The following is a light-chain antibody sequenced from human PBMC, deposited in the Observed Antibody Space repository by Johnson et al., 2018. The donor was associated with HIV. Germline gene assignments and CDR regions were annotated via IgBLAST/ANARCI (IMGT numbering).Light chain of an antibody. V-gene: IGLV1-51*02. CDR3: GTWDSSLSAYV. J-gene: IGLJ1*01. CDR1: SSNIGNNY. Sequence: QSVLTQPPSVSAAPGQKVTISCSGSSSNIGNNYVSWYQQLPGTAHKLLIYENNKRPSGIPDRFSGSKSGTSATLGITGLQTGDEADYYCGTWDSSLSAYVFGTGPQVPVL. CDR2: ENN.